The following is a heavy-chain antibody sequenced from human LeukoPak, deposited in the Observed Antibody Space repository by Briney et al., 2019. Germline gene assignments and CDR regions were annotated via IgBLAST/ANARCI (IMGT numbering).Heavy chain of an antibody. V-gene: IGHV1-8*01. CDR3: ARSDDFWSGSFDY. J-gene: IGHJ4*02. CDR1: GYTFTSYD. Sequence: ASVKVSCKASGYTFTSYDINWVRQATGQGLEWMGWMNPNSGNTGYAQKFQGRVTMTRNTSISTAYMELSSLRSGDTAVYYCARSDDFWSGSFDYWGQGTLVTVSS. D-gene: IGHD3-3*01. CDR2: MNPNSGNT.